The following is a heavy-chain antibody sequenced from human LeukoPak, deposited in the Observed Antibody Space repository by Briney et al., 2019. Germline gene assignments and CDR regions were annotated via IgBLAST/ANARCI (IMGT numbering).Heavy chain of an antibody. CDR1: GGSISSGGYY. J-gene: IGHJ4*02. D-gene: IGHD1-1*01. Sequence: SETLSLTCTVSGGSISSGGYYWSWIRQPPGKGLEWIGYIYHSGSTYYNPSLKSRVTISVDRSKNQFSLKLSSVTAADTAVYYCARDRGTTAKNYFDYWGQGTLVTVSS. CDR3: ARDRGTTAKNYFDY. CDR2: IYHSGST. V-gene: IGHV4-30-2*01.